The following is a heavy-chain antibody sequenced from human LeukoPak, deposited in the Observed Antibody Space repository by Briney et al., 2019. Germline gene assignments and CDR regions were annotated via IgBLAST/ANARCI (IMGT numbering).Heavy chain of an antibody. V-gene: IGHV3-30*02. D-gene: IGHD2-21*02. CDR2: IRYDGTYK. CDR3: ARGGGVYCGGDCYSTYFDY. J-gene: IGHJ4*02. CDR1: GFTFSSYT. Sequence: GGSLRLSCAASGFTFSSYTMHWVRQAPGKGLEWLAFIRYDGTYKYYTDSVKGRFTISRDNSKNTLYLQMNSLRAEDTAVYYCARGGGVYCGGDCYSTYFDYWGQGTLVTVSS.